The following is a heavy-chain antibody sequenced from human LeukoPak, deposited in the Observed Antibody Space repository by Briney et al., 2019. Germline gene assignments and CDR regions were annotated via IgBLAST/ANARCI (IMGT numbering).Heavy chain of an antibody. CDR3: AKVQTLGLYYYDSGGYYYGDY. J-gene: IGHJ4*02. CDR2: ISATGGTI. V-gene: IGHV3-48*03. D-gene: IGHD3-22*01. Sequence: PGGSLRLSCAASGFTFSSNGMNWVRQAPGKGLEWVSYISATGGTIYYADSVKGRFTISRDNAKNSLYLQMNSLRAEDTAVYYCAKVQTLGLYYYDSGGYYYGDYWGQGTLVTVSS. CDR1: GFTFSSNG.